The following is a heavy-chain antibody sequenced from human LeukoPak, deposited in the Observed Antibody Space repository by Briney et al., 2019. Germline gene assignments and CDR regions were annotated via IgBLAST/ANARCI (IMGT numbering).Heavy chain of an antibody. V-gene: IGHV4-39*01. D-gene: IGHD2-2*01. J-gene: IGHJ6*02. CDR2: LFYGENT. CDR1: GGSISSTGHY. Sequence: SETLSLTCTVSGGSISSTGHYWAWIRQPPGRGLEWIGRLFYGENTHYNRSLARRVTISADTSRNQFSLKLSSLTAADTAVYSCGRLGSISGQYHPGLDVWGQGTTVTVSS. CDR3: GRLGSISGQYHPGLDV.